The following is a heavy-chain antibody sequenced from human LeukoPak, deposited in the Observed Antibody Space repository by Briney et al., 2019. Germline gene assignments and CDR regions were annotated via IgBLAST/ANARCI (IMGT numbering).Heavy chain of an antibody. CDR3: ASEIFGSGSYPDF. J-gene: IGHJ4*02. D-gene: IGHD3-10*01. CDR2: IWHDGSHK. V-gene: IGHV3-33*01. CDR1: GFAFNTYA. Sequence: GRSLRLSCAASGFAFNTYAIHWVRQAPGQGLEWVALIWHDGSHKFYSNSVRGQFTSSRDNSKNTVSLQMNNLSPEDTAVYYCASEIFGSGSYPDFWGQGTLVTVSS.